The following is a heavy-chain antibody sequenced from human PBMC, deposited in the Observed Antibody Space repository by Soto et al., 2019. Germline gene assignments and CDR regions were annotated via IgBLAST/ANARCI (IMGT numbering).Heavy chain of an antibody. D-gene: IGHD1-20*01. V-gene: IGHV4-39*01. CDR2: VDYSGTA. J-gene: IGHJ4*02. CDR3: ARITGRHLDY. Sequence: SETLSLTCTVSSGSISVTNVFWGWVRQPPGKGLEWIGNVDYSGTAHFSPSLATRVTFHVDTSKNQFSLTLYSVTAADTAVYYCARITGRHLDYWGQGILVTVSS. CDR1: SGSISVTNVF.